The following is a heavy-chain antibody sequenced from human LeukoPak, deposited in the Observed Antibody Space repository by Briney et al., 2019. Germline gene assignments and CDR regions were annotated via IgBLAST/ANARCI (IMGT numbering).Heavy chain of an antibody. CDR3: ARGVLRFLEWSTGWFDP. V-gene: IGHV3-21*04. CDR1: GFTFSSYS. D-gene: IGHD3-3*01. Sequence: GGSLRLSCAASGFTFSSYSMNWVRQAPGKGLEWVSSISSSSSYIYYADSVKGRFTISRDNAKNSLYLQMNSLRAEDTALYHCARGVLRFLEWSTGWFDPWGQGTLVTVSS. J-gene: IGHJ5*02. CDR2: ISSSSSYI.